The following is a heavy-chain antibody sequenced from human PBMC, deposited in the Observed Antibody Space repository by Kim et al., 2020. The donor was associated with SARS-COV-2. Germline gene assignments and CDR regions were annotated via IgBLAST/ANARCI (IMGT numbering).Heavy chain of an antibody. CDR3: ARDIGNDYGNTSDY. CDR1: GYTFTFSGYY. Sequence: ASVKVSCKASGYTFTFSGYYIQWVRQTPGQGLEWMGRIDPNSGGTNSAQKFRGRVTMTRDTSVSTAYIELSRLTSDDTAVYYCARDIGNDYGNTSDYWGQ. V-gene: IGHV1-2*06. CDR2: IDPNSGGT. J-gene: IGHJ4*02. D-gene: IGHD4-17*01.